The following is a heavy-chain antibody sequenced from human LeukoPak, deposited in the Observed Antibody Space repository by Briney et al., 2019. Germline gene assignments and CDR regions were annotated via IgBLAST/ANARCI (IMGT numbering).Heavy chain of an antibody. CDR3: ARLVNGVSRAYYYYYMDV. J-gene: IGHJ6*03. CDR1: GGTFSSYT. V-gene: IGHV1-69*01. CDR2: IIPIFGTA. D-gene: IGHD3-10*01. Sequence: SVKVSCKASGGTFSSYTISWVRQAPGQGLEWMGGIIPIFGTANYAQKFQGRVTITADESTSTAYMELSSLRSGDTAVYYCARLVNGVSRAYYYYYMDVWGKGTTVTVSS.